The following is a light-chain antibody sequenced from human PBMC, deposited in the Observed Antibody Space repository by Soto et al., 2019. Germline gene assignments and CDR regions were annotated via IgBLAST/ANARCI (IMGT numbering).Light chain of an antibody. Sequence: QSFLTQPPSVSGAPGQRVTISCTGSSSNIGAGYDVHWYQQLPGTAPKLLIYGNSNRPSGVPDRFSGSKSGTSASLAITGLQAEDEADYYCQSYDSSLSGWVFGGGTQLTVL. CDR2: GNS. J-gene: IGLJ3*02. CDR1: SSNIGAGYD. V-gene: IGLV1-40*01. CDR3: QSYDSSLSGWV.